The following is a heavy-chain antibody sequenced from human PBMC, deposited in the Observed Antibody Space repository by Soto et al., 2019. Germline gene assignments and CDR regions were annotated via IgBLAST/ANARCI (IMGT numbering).Heavy chain of an antibody. CDR3: ARVPRRYCSSTSCYVFDY. J-gene: IGHJ4*02. V-gene: IGHV3-33*01. CDR2: IWYDGSNK. Sequence: PGGSLRLSCAASGFTFSSYGMHWVRQAPGKGLEWVAVIWYDGSNKYYADSVKGRFTISRDNSKNTLYLQMNSLRAEDTAVYYYARVPRRYCSSTSCYVFDYWGQGTLVTVSS. CDR1: GFTFSSYG. D-gene: IGHD2-2*01.